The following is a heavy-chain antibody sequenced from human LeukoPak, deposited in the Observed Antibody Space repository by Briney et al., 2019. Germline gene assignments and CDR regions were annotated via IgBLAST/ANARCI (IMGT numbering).Heavy chain of an antibody. CDR2: IIHIFGIA. Sequence: SVKVSCKASGGTFSSYAISWVRQAPGQGLEWMGRIIHIFGIANYAQKFQGRVTITADKSASTAYMELSSLRSEDTAVYYCARDAYDILTGESPPGLKYWGQGTLVTVSS. J-gene: IGHJ4*02. V-gene: IGHV1-69*04. D-gene: IGHD3-9*01. CDR1: GGTFSSYA. CDR3: ARDAYDILTGESPPGLKY.